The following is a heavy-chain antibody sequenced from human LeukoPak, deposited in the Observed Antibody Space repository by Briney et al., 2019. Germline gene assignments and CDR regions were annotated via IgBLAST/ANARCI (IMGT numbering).Heavy chain of an antibody. D-gene: IGHD2-21*01. CDR2: IYYSGSA. V-gene: IGHV4-61*01. Sequence: SETLSLTCTVSGGSISSSSYYWSWIRQPPGKGLEWIGYIYYSGSANYNPSLKSRVTISVDTSKNQFSLKLSSVTAADTAVYYCARVRYSSDFDYWGQGTLVTVSS. J-gene: IGHJ4*02. CDR1: GGSISSSSYY. CDR3: ARVRYSSDFDY.